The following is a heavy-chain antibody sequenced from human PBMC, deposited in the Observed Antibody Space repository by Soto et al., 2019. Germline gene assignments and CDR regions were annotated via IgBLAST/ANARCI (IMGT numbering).Heavy chain of an antibody. CDR3: ARDRRFGEGMDV. J-gene: IGHJ6*02. CDR1: GGSINSGDYH. Sequence: SETLSLTCTVSGGSINSGDYHWSWIRQSPGKGLEWIGAIYYSGSTYYNPSLKSRIRISVDTSKNQFSLKLSSVTAADTAVYYCARDRRFGEGMDVWGQGTTVTVSS. D-gene: IGHD3-10*01. CDR2: IYYSGST. V-gene: IGHV4-30-4*01.